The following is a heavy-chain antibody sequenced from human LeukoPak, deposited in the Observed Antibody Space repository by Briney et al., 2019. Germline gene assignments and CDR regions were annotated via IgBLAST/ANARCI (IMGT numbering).Heavy chain of an antibody. D-gene: IGHD3-10*01. Sequence: GASVKVSCKASGGTFSSYAISWVRQAPGQGLEWMGGIIPIFGTANYAQKFQGRVTITADESTSTAYMELSSLRSEDTAVYYCAAEGKESYYGSGSYFDYWGQGTLVTVSS. V-gene: IGHV1-69*13. CDR3: AAEGKESYYGSGSYFDY. CDR1: GGTFSSYA. CDR2: IIPIFGTA. J-gene: IGHJ4*02.